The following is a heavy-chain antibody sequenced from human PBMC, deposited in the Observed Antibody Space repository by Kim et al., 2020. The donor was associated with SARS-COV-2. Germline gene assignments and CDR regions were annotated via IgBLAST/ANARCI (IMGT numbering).Heavy chain of an antibody. J-gene: IGHJ4*02. D-gene: IGHD3-16*01. V-gene: IGHV4-59*01. CDR3: ARLWSHGATPDY. CDR1: GGSMSNFY. CDR2: IYYTGDI. Sequence: SETLSLTCTVSGGSMSNFYWNWIRQSPGKGLEWIGYIYYTGDINYNPSLKSRVTISIDTSNNQFSLNLRSVTAADTAVYYCARLWSHGATPDYWGQGTLVTVSS.